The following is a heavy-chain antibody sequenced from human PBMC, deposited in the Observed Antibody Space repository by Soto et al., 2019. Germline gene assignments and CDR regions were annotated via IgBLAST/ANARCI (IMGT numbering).Heavy chain of an antibody. CDR2: ISSVTTLL. Sequence: PGXSLRLACAASGFTFNKHPLNWVRQAPGKGLEWVSYISSVTTLLSYADSVKGRFTISRDEAKNSLYLQMNSLRAEDTAVYFCARDSIVARYYFDYWGQGTPVTVSS. V-gene: IGHV3-48*01. D-gene: IGHD6-6*01. CDR3: ARDSIVARYYFDY. J-gene: IGHJ4*02. CDR1: GFTFNKHP.